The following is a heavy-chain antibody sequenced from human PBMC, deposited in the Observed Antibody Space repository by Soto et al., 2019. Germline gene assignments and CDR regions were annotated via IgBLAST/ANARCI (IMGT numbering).Heavy chain of an antibody. D-gene: IGHD6-13*01. CDR1: GFTFSSYS. CDR3: ARGQQQLHY. Sequence: GGSLRLSCAASGFTFSSYSMNWVRQAPGKGLEWVSYISSSSGTIYYADSVRGRFTISRDNAKNSLYLQMNSLRAEDTAVYYCARGQQQLHYWGQGTLVTVSS. V-gene: IGHV3-48*01. CDR2: ISSSSGTI. J-gene: IGHJ4*02.